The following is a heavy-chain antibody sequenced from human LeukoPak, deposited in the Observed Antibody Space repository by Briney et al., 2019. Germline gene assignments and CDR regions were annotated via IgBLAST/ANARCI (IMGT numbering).Heavy chain of an antibody. J-gene: IGHJ4*02. V-gene: IGHV3-23*01. Sequence: GGSLRLSCAASGFTFSSYAMSWVRQAPGKGLEWVSAISGSGGSTYYADSVKGRFTISRDNSKNTLYLQMNSLRVEDTAVYYCAKDINSQQLAYRVDYWGQGTLVTVSS. CDR2: ISGSGGST. CDR1: GFTFSSYA. D-gene: IGHD6-13*01. CDR3: AKDINSQQLAYRVDY.